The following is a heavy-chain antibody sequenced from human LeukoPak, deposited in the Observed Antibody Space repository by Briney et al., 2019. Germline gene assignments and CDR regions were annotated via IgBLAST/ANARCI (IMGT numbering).Heavy chain of an antibody. Sequence: GESLRLSCAASGFTFSSYAMSWVRQAPGKGLEWVSAISGSGGSTYYADSVKGRFTISRDNSKNTLYLQMNSLRAEDTAVYYCAKELFDPKVLEWLSHFDYWGQGTLVTVSS. V-gene: IGHV3-23*01. CDR1: GFTFSSYA. CDR3: AKELFDPKVLEWLSHFDY. J-gene: IGHJ4*02. D-gene: IGHD3-3*01. CDR2: ISGSGGST.